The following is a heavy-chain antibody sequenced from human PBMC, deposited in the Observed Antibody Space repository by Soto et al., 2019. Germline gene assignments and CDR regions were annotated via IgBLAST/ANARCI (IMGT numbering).Heavy chain of an antibody. CDR1: GYTFTGYY. Sequence: ASVKVSCKASGYTFTGYYMHWVRQAPGQGLEWMGWINPNSGGTNYAQKFQGRVTMTRDTSTSTVYMELSSLRSEDTAVYYCARVRYSSGWYRLYGVITYGMDVWGQGTTVTVSS. J-gene: IGHJ6*02. CDR2: INPNSGGT. D-gene: IGHD6-19*01. V-gene: IGHV1-2*02. CDR3: ARVRYSSGWYRLYGVITYGMDV.